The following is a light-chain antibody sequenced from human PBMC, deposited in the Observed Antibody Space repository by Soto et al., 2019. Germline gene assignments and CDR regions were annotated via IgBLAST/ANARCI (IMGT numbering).Light chain of an antibody. CDR1: QSISSY. Sequence: DIQMTQSPSSLSASVGDRVTITCRASQSISSYLNWYQQKPGKAPKLLIYAASSSQSGVPSRFSGSGSGTDFTLTISSLQPEDFATYYCQQSYSTLRALTFGGGTKVEIK. J-gene: IGKJ4*01. CDR2: AAS. V-gene: IGKV1-39*01. CDR3: QQSYSTLRALT.